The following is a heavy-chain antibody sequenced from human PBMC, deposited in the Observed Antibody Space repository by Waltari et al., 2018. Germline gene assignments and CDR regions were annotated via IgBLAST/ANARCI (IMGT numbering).Heavy chain of an antibody. Sequence: QVQLQESGPSLLKTSETLSLICTVHGGSISGFYWSWVRQPPGNGLDWIGYIYYTGSTNFNPSLKSRVTMSVDTSKNQFSLKLSSVTAADTAFYYCARGGGGDWEWFDPWGQGTLVTVSS. CDR1: GGSISGFY. CDR2: IYYTGST. V-gene: IGHV4-59*01. D-gene: IGHD2-21*02. J-gene: IGHJ5*02. CDR3: ARGGGGDWEWFDP.